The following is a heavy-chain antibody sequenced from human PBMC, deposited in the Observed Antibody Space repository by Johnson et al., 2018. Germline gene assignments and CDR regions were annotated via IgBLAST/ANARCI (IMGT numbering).Heavy chain of an antibody. J-gene: IGHJ4*02. CDR2: ISYDGSID. Sequence: QVQPVESGGGVVQPGRSLRLSCAASGFSFSHYGMHWVRQAPGKGLEWVTVISYDGSIDYYADSVKGRFTISRDNSKNTLFLQMDSLRTEDTAVYFCAKAASFKGPTNTVPATDFWGQGTLVTVSS. CDR3: AKAASFKGPTNTVPATDF. CDR1: GFSFSHYG. V-gene: IGHV3-30*18. D-gene: IGHD4-17*01.